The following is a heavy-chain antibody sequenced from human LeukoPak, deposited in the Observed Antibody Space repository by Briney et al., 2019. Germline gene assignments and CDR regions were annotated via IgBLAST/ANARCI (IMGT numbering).Heavy chain of an antibody. V-gene: IGHV3-23*01. J-gene: IGHJ4*02. CDR1: GLIFSNYA. CDR3: SNGRTSSGTLQHDY. CDR2: ISDNSGNT. D-gene: IGHD6-19*01. Sequence: GGSLILSCAASGLIFSNYAMSWVRQVPGQGLEWVSAISDNSGNTYYADSVKGRFTISRDNSENTLYLQMNSLRAEDTALYYCSNGRTSSGTLQHDYWGQGTLVTVSS.